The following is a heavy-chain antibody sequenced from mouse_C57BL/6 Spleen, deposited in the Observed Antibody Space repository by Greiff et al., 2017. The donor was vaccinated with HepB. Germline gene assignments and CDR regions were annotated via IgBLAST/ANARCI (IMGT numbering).Heavy chain of an antibody. Sequence: VKLMESGPGLVAPSQSLSITCTVSGFSLTSYAISWVRQPPGKGLEWLGVIWTGGGTNYNSALKSRLSISKDNSKSQVFLKMNSLQTDDTARYYCARKWGLYDYVYFDYWGQGTTLTVSS. CDR2: IWTGGGT. D-gene: IGHD2-4*01. CDR1: GFSLTSYA. V-gene: IGHV2-9-1*01. J-gene: IGHJ2*01. CDR3: ARKWGLYDYVYFDY.